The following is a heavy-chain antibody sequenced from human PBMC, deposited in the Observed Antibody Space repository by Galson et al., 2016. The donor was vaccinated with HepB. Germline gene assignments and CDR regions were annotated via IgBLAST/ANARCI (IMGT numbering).Heavy chain of an antibody. Sequence: SLRLSCAASGFTFSSCWMHWVRQAPGKGLVWVSRINSDESNTNYADSVKGRFTISRDNAKNTLFLQLNTLRADDTAAYYCGLGQDEMPTIFDFWGQGALVTVSS. J-gene: IGHJ4*02. D-gene: IGHD3-3*01. CDR3: GLGQDEMPTIFDF. CDR2: INSDESNT. CDR1: GFTFSSCW. V-gene: IGHV3-74*01.